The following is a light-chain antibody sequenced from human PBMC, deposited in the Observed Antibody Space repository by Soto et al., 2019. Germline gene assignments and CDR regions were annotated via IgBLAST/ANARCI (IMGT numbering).Light chain of an antibody. J-gene: IGKJ3*01. Sequence: LMTQSPATLSVSPGERATLSCRASQSVGTNVAWYQQKPGQAPRLLIYRASTRVTAFPARFSGSGSGTEFTLTINSLEPEDFEVYYCQQRSNWPGTLGPGTKVDIK. CDR2: RAS. CDR1: QSVGTN. CDR3: QQRSNWPGT. V-gene: IGKV3-15*01.